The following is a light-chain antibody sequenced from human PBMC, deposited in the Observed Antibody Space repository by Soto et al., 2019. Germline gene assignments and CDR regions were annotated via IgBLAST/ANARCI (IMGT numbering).Light chain of an antibody. J-gene: IGKJ1*01. V-gene: IGKV1-39*01. CDR3: QQTYSHPWT. CDR2: AAS. CDR1: QTISSC. Sequence: DIQMTQSPSSLSSSVGDRVTIPCRASQTISSCLNWYQQVPGKAPKLLIYAASSLQSGVPSRFSGSGSGTEFTLTISSLQPEDFATYYCQQTYSHPWTFGQGTKVEIK.